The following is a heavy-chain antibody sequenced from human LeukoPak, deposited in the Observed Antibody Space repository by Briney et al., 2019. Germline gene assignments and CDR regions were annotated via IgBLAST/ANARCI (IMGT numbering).Heavy chain of an antibody. V-gene: IGHV1-2*02. J-gene: IGHJ4*02. CDR2: INPNSGGT. D-gene: IGHD1-26*01. Sequence: ASVKVSCKVSGYTLTELSMHWVRQAPGQGLEWMGWINPNSGGTNYAQKFQGRVAMTRDTSISTAYMELSRLRSDDTAVYYCARDLFSGSYHPFDYWAREPWSPSPQ. CDR3: ARDLFSGSYHPFDY. CDR1: GYTLTELS.